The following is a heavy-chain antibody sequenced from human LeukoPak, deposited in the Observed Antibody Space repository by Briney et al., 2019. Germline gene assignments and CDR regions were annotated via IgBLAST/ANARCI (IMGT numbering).Heavy chain of an antibody. Sequence: GGSLRLSCAVSGFTFSSDWMAWVRQAPGKGLEWVANIKQDGSQRNYVDSVRGRFTISRDNAKNSLYLQMNSLRAEDTAIYYCARGQWELPNWGQGTLVTVSS. V-gene: IGHV3-7*02. CDR1: GFTFSSDW. J-gene: IGHJ4*02. D-gene: IGHD1-26*01. CDR3: ARGQWELPN. CDR2: IKQDGSQR.